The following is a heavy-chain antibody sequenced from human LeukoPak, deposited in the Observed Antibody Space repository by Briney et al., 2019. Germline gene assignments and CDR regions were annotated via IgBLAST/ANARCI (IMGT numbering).Heavy chain of an antibody. V-gene: IGHV3-72*01. CDR1: GFSFSDHY. D-gene: IGHD3-3*01. J-gene: IGHJ3*02. CDR2: ITYKANSYTT. Sequence: PGGSLRLSCAASGFSFSDHYMDWVRQAPGEGLEWVGRITYKANSYTTHYAVSVEGRFTISRDDSRNSLYLQMNSLKTEDTAVYYCARRLLVHDGFDIWGQGTMVTVSS. CDR3: ARRLLVHDGFDI.